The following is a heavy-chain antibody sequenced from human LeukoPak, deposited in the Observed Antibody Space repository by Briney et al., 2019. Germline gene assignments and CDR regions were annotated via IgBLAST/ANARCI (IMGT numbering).Heavy chain of an antibody. CDR3: ARGPEITVTTASMDA. CDR2: INHSGST. Sequence: SETLSLTCAVYGGSFSGYYWSWIRQPPGKGLEWIGEINHSGSTNYNPSLKSRVTISVDTSKNQFSLKLSSVTAADTAVYYCARGPEITVTTASMDAWGKGTTVTVSS. J-gene: IGHJ6*04. CDR1: GGSFSGYY. V-gene: IGHV4-34*01. D-gene: IGHD4-17*01.